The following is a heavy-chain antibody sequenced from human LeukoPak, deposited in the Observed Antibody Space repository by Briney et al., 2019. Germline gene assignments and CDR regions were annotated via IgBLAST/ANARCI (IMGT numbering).Heavy chain of an antibody. CDR1: GGSISSSSYY. D-gene: IGHD2-15*01. Sequence: PSETLSLTCTVSGGSISSSSYYWGWIRQPPGKGLEWIGSIYYSGSTYYNPSLKSRVTISVDTSKNQFSLKLSSVTAADTAVYCCARVAPKSGGSWVFDYWGQGTLVTVSS. CDR3: ARVAPKSGGSWVFDY. J-gene: IGHJ4*02. CDR2: IYYSGST. V-gene: IGHV4-39*07.